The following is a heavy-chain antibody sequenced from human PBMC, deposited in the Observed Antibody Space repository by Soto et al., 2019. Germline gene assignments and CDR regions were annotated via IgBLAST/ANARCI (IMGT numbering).Heavy chain of an antibody. Sequence: VGSLILSCAASGFTFSSYSMNWVRQAPGKGLEWVSSISSSSSYIYYADSVKGRFTISRDNAKNSLYLQMNSLRAEDTAVYYCARDPGNWNYPGGPNWGQGTLVTVSS. V-gene: IGHV3-21*01. CDR1: GFTFSSYS. CDR3: ARDPGNWNYPGGPN. J-gene: IGHJ4*02. CDR2: ISSSSSYI. D-gene: IGHD1-7*01.